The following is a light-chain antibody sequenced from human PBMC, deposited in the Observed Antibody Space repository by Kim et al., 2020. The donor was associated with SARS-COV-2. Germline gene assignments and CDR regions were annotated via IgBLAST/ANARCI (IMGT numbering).Light chain of an antibody. J-gene: IGLJ3*02. Sequence: SVYPGQTASIPCSGDKLGTKYASWYQQKPGQSPVVVIYRDTKRRSGIPERFSGSNSGNTATLTISGTQAMDEADYYCQAWDSNAAVFGGGTQLTVL. CDR1: KLGTKY. V-gene: IGLV3-1*01. CDR3: QAWDSNAAV. CDR2: RDT.